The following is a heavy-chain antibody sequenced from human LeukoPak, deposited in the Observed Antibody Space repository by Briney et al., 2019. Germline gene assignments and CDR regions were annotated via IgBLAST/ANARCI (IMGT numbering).Heavy chain of an antibody. CDR3: ARDRGSHSRYGFDY. V-gene: IGHV4-4*07. J-gene: IGHJ4*02. CDR1: GGSMNYYY. CDR2: IFYSVDA. D-gene: IGHD2-2*01. Sequence: SPETLSLTCTVSGGSMNYYYWSWIRQPAGQGREWIGCIFYSVDAAYNPSLKRRATMSVATSKSQFSLNLNSVPGADTALYYCARDRGSHSRYGFDYWGQGILVTVSP.